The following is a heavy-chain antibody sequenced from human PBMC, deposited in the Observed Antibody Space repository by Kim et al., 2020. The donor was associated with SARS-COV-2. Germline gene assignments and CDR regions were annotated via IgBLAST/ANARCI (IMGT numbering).Heavy chain of an antibody. CDR2: ISSSSSYI. D-gene: IGHD3-10*01. J-gene: IGHJ5*02. Sequence: GGSLRLSCAASGFTFSSYSMNWVRQAPGKGLEWVSSISSSSSYIYYADSVKGRFTISRDNAKNSLYLQMNSLRAEDTAVYYCARAMVRGAINWFDPWGQGTLVTVSS. CDR1: GFTFSSYS. V-gene: IGHV3-21*01. CDR3: ARAMVRGAINWFDP.